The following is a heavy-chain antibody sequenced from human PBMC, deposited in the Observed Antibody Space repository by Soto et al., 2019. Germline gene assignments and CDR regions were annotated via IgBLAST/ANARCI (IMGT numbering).Heavy chain of an antibody. Sequence: PGESLKISCKGSGYSFTSYWISWVRQMTGKGLEWMGRIDPSDSYTNYSPSFQGHVTISADKSISTAYLQWSSLKASDTAMYYCASSTGPPALYYYYVYVMDVLGQGTTVTVS. V-gene: IGHV5-10-1*01. J-gene: IGHJ6*02. D-gene: IGHD7-27*01. CDR2: IDPSDSYT. CDR3: ASSTGPPALYYYYVYVMDV. CDR1: GYSFTSYW.